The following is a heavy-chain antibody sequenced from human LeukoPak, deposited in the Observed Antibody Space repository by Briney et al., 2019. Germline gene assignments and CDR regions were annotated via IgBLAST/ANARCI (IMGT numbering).Heavy chain of an antibody. V-gene: IGHV1-2*02. CDR1: GYTFTGYY. D-gene: IGHD3-3*01. Sequence: ASVKVSCKASGYTFTGYYMHWVRQAPGQGLEWMGWINPNSGGTNYAQKFQGRVTMTRDTSISTAYMELSRLRSDDTAVYYCARARFNYDFWSGYYVYWGQGTLVTVSS. J-gene: IGHJ4*02. CDR3: ARARFNYDFWSGYYVY. CDR2: INPNSGGT.